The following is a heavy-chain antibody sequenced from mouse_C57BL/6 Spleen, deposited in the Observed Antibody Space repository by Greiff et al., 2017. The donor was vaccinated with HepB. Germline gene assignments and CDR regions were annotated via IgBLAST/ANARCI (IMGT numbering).Heavy chain of an antibody. CDR1: GFTFSDYG. V-gene: IGHV5-17*01. D-gene: IGHD1-1*01. CDR2: ISSGSSTI. Sequence: EVKVEESGGGLVKPGGSLKLSCAASGFTFSDYGMHWVRQAPEKGLEWVAYISSGSSTIYYADTVKGRFTISRDNAKNTLFLQMTSLRSEDTAMYYCASLIYYYGSSPFDYWGQGTTLTVSS. CDR3: ASLIYYYGSSPFDY. J-gene: IGHJ2*01.